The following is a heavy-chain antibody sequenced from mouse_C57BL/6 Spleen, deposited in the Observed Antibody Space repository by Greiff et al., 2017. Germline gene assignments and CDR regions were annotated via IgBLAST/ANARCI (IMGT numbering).Heavy chain of an antibody. CDR1: GYTFTSYG. J-gene: IGHJ2*01. Sequence: VQLQQSGAELARPGASVKLSCTASGYTFTSYGISWVHQRTGQGLEWIGEIYPRSGNTYYNEKVKGKATLSADKSYSTAYMELRSLTSEDTAVYFCAGNWDRDYWGQGTTLTVSS. V-gene: IGHV1-81*01. CDR3: AGNWDRDY. D-gene: IGHD4-1*01. CDR2: IYPRSGNT.